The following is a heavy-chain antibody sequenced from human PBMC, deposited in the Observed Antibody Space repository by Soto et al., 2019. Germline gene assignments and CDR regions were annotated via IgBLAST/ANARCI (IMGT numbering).Heavy chain of an antibody. Sequence: QVQLQESGPGLVKPSGTLSLTCAVSGGSISSSNWWSWVRLPPGKGLEWIGDISHSENTNYSPSLQSRVTISVDKSKHQFSLGLTSVTAADTAVYYCARRPYGSGSYFFDYWGQGTLVTVSS. D-gene: IGHD3-10*01. V-gene: IGHV4-4*02. CDR3: ARRPYGSGSYFFDY. CDR1: GGSISSSNW. CDR2: ISHSENT. J-gene: IGHJ4*02.